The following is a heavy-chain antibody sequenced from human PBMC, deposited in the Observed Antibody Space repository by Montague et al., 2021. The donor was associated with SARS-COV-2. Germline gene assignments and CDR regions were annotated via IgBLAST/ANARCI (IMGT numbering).Heavy chain of an antibody. CDR3: AGDVRWNWFDP. CDR2: IYYRGST. CDR1: GGSINSDN. D-gene: IGHD5-24*01. J-gene: IGHJ5*02. V-gene: IGHV4-59*01. Sequence: SETLSLTCTVSGGSINSDNWSWIRQPPGKGQERNGYIYYRGSTNYNPTLKSRVTISVDTSTNQFSLYLNSVTATDTAVYYCAGDVRWNWFDPWGQGILVTVSS.